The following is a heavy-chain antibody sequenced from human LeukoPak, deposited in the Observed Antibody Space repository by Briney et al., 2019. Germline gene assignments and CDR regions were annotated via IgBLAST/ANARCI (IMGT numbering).Heavy chain of an antibody. D-gene: IGHD6-13*01. J-gene: IGHJ4*02. CDR1: GFTFSDYY. Sequence: GGSLRLSCAASGFTFSDYYMSWIRQAPGKGLEWGEVISYDGSNKYYADSVKGRFTISRDNSKNTLYLQMNSLRAEDTAVYYCAREQLIAAALDYWGQGTLVTVSS. V-gene: IGHV3-30*03. CDR3: AREQLIAAALDY. CDR2: ISYDGSNK.